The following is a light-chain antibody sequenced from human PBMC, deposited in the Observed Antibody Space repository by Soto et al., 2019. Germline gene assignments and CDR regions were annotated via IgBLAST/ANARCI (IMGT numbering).Light chain of an antibody. V-gene: IGLV2-8*01. CDR2: EVS. J-gene: IGLJ2*01. CDR3: SSYGGRNNLL. Sequence: QSVLTQPPSASGSPGQSVTISCTGTSSDVGGYNYVSWYQQHPGKAPKVTIYEVSKRPSGVPDRFSGSKSGNTASLTVSGLQAEDEADYYCSSYGGRNNLLFGGGTKLTVL. CDR1: SSDVGGYNY.